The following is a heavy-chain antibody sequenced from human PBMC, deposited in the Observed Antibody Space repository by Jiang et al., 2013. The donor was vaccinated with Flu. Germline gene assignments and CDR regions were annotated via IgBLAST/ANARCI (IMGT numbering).Heavy chain of an antibody. D-gene: IGHD3-3*01. Sequence: QTLSLTCAISGDSVSSNSAAWNWIRQSPSRGLEWLGRTYYRSKWYNDYAVSVKSRITINPDTSKNQFSLQLNSVTPEDTAVYYCARANTYYDFWSGYFYFDYWGQGTLVTVSS. J-gene: IGHJ4*02. CDR3: ARANTYYDFWSGYFYFDY. CDR2: TYYRSKWYN. V-gene: IGHV6-1*01. CDR1: GDSVSSNSAA.